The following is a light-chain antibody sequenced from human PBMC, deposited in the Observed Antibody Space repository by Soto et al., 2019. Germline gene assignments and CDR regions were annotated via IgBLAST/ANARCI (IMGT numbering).Light chain of an antibody. Sequence: QSVLTQPPSASGTPGQRVTISCSGSSSNIGSNTVSWYQQLPWTAPKLLIYRNNQRPSGVPDRFSASKSGTSASLAISGLQSDDEADYYCAAWDDSLSGYVFGTGTKVTVL. CDR1: SSNIGSNT. CDR3: AAWDDSLSGYV. CDR2: RNN. V-gene: IGLV1-44*01. J-gene: IGLJ1*01.